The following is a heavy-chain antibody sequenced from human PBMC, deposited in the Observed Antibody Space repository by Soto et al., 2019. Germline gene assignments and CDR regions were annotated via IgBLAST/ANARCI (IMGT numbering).Heavy chain of an antibody. Sequence: QVQLQESGPGLVKPSQTLSLTCTVSGGSISSGGYYWSWIRQHPGKGLEWIGYIYYSGSTYYNPSPQSRVTISVDTSKNQFSLKLSSVTAADTAVYYCARDRGIRDCSSTSCFIFDPWGQGTLVTVSS. D-gene: IGHD2-2*01. CDR1: GGSISSGGYY. J-gene: IGHJ5*02. V-gene: IGHV4-31*03. CDR2: IYYSGST. CDR3: ARDRGIRDCSSTSCFIFDP.